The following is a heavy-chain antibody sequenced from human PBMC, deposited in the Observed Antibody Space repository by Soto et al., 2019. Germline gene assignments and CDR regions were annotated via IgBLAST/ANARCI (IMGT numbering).Heavy chain of an antibody. V-gene: IGHV4-38-2*01. CDR3: ARLWGCSGGHCLYYFDY. J-gene: IGHJ4*02. Sequence: SLTCAVSDYSISTGYYWGWIRQPPGKGLEWIGSIYRSGSTFYNPSLKSRVTISVDTSKNQFSLKLTSVTAADTAVYFCARLWGCSGGHCLYYFDYWGQGTLVTVSS. CDR2: IYRSGST. D-gene: IGHD2-15*01. CDR1: DYSISTGYY.